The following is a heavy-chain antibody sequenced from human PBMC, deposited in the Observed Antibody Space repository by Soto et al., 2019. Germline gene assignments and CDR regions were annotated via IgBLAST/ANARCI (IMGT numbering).Heavy chain of an antibody. Sequence: EVQLLDSGGGLVQPGGSLRLSCAASGLTFSNYAMTWVRQGPGKGLGWVSGISGSGGRSYYADSVKGRFTISRDNAKSTLYLQMNSLRAEDTAVYYCAKAYFVSSSEQPYYFDYWGQATLVTVSS. CDR1: GLTFSNYA. CDR3: AKAYFVSSSEQPYYFDY. CDR2: ISGSGGRS. V-gene: IGHV3-23*01. D-gene: IGHD6-13*01. J-gene: IGHJ4*02.